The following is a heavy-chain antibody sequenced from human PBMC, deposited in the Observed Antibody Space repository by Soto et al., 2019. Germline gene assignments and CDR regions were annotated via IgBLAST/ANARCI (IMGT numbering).Heavy chain of an antibody. J-gene: IGHJ5*01. CDR2: IFPRDFDV. V-gene: IGHV5-51*01. CDR1: GYTFTNYW. Sequence: PGESLKISCQTSGYTFTNYWIGWVRQMPGGGLEWLGLIFPRDFDVRYSPSFEGQVTISADRSTATAFPQWRSLEASHGALYFCARLVSLLQPIDSWGQGTPGTVSS. CDR3: ARLVSLLQPIDS. D-gene: IGHD2-15*01.